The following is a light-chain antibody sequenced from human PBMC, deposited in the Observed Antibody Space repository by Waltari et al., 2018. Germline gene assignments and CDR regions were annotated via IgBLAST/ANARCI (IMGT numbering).Light chain of an antibody. J-gene: IGLJ3*02. CDR2: DVP. CDR3: CSYAGTYFWV. CDR1: SSDVGVYDF. Sequence: QSALTQPRSVSGSPGQSVTISCSGTSSDVGVYDFISWYQHHPGTAPKLMIYDVPKRPSGVPDRFSGSKSGNTASLTISGLQAEDEADYYCCSYAGTYFWVFGGGTKLTVL. V-gene: IGLV2-11*01.